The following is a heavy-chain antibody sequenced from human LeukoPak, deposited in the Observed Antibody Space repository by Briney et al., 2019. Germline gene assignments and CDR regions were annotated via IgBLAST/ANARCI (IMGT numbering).Heavy chain of an antibody. J-gene: IGHJ4*02. D-gene: IGHD5-24*01. CDR1: GFTFSSYW. Sequence: GGSLRLSCAASGFTFSSYWMHWVRQAPGKGLVWVSRINTDGSNTAYADSVKGRFTISRHNAKNTLYLQMNSLRAEDTAVYYCAREGRGAYNLLDYWGQGTLVTVSS. CDR2: INTDGSNT. CDR3: AREGRGAYNLLDY. V-gene: IGHV3-74*01.